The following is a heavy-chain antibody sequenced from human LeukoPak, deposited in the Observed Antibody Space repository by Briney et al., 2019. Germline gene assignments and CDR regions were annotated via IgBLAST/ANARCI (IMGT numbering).Heavy chain of an antibody. Sequence: SQTLSLTCAISGDSVSSNSATWNWIRQSPSRGLEWLGRTYYRSNWYNEYAVSVKSRITISPDISKNQFSLRLNSVTAADTAVYYCARGRQKDYWGQGTLVTVSS. CDR1: GDSVSSNSAT. J-gene: IGHJ4*02. CDR2: TYYRSNWYN. V-gene: IGHV6-1*01. CDR3: ARGRQKDY.